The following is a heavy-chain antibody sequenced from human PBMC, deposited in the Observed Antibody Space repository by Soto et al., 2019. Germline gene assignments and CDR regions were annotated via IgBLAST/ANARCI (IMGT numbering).Heavy chain of an antibody. V-gene: IGHV1-8*01. CDR3: ARRARMGSQLWLPFDF. Sequence: QVQLVQSGAEVKKPGASVKVSCKASGYTFSDYDINWVRQATEQGLEWMGWMNPNSGNTGYAQKFQGRVTMTRDFFTSTAYMELTSLTSEDTAVYYCARRARMGSQLWLPFDFWAKGTLVTVSS. J-gene: IGHJ4*02. D-gene: IGHD3-10*01. CDR1: GYTFSDYD. CDR2: MNPNSGNT.